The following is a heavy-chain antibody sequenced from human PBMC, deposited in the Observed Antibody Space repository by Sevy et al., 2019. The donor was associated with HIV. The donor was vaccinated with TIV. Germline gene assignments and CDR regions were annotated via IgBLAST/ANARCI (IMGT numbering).Heavy chain of an antibody. D-gene: IGHD6-19*01. Sequence: GGSLRLSCAASGFTFSSYWMSWVRQAPGKGLEWVANIKQDGSEKYYVDSVNGRFTISRDNAKNSLYLQMNSLRAEDTAVYYCAREGYSSGWYGEDEVFVYWGQGTLVTVSS. V-gene: IGHV3-7*03. CDR2: IKQDGSEK. CDR1: GFTFSSYW. J-gene: IGHJ4*02. CDR3: AREGYSSGWYGEDEVFVY.